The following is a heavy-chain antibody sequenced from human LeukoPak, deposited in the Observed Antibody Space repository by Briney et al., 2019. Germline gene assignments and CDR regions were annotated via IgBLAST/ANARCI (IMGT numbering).Heavy chain of an antibody. CDR2: IRYDGSNK. CDR1: GLTFSSYG. Sequence: GGPLRLSCAASGLTFSSYGMPWVRQAPGKGLEWVAFIRYDGSNKYYADSVKGRFTISRDNSKNTLYLQMNSLRAEDTAVYYCAKYSGYPTIYYYYYGMDVWGQGTTVTVSS. D-gene: IGHD5-12*01. CDR3: AKYSGYPTIYYYYYGMDV. J-gene: IGHJ6*02. V-gene: IGHV3-30*02.